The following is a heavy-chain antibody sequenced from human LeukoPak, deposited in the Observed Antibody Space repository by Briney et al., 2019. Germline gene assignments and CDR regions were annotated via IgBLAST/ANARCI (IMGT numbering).Heavy chain of an antibody. CDR3: AKCGNSGCHLIDY. Sequence: GGSLRLSCAASGFTFTTNAMSWVRQAPGKGLEWVSAISGRTGATYYADSEKGRFTISRDNSKSTLYLQMDSLRAEDTAVYYCAKCGNSGCHLIDYWGEGTLVTVSS. J-gene: IGHJ4*02. D-gene: IGHD5-12*01. CDR2: ISGRTGAT. CDR1: GFTFTTNA. V-gene: IGHV3-23*01.